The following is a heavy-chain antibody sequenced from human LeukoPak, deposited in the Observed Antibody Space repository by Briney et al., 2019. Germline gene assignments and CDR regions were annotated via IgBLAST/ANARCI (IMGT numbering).Heavy chain of an antibody. Sequence: ASVKVSCKASGYTFTNYAIHWVRQAPGQRLEWMGLINGDNGNTRYSQKFQSRVTITRDTSAATAYMDLSSLRSEDTAVYYCARDILRWGGWFDTWGQGTLVTVSS. J-gene: IGHJ5*02. CDR2: INGDNGNT. CDR1: GYTFTNYA. CDR3: ARDILRWGGWFDT. V-gene: IGHV1-3*01. D-gene: IGHD3-16*01.